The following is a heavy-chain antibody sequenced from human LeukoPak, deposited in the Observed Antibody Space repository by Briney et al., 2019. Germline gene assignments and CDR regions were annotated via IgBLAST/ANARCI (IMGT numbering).Heavy chain of an antibody. Sequence: ASVKVSCKASGYTFTSYGISWVRQAPGQGLEWMGWVSAYNGNTNYAQKLQGRVTMTTDTSTSTAYMELRSLRSDVTAVYYCARVAAAVDAFDIWGQGTMVTVSS. CDR1: GYTFTSYG. CDR2: VSAYNGNT. CDR3: ARVAAAVDAFDI. J-gene: IGHJ3*02. V-gene: IGHV1-18*01. D-gene: IGHD6-13*01.